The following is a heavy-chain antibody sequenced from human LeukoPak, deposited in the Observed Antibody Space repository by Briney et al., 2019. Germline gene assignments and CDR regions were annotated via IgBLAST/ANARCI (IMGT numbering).Heavy chain of an antibody. Sequence: SETLSLTCTVSGGSISSSSYYWGWIRQPPGKGLEWIGSIYYSGSTYYNPSLKSRVTISVDASKNQFSLKLSSVTAADTAVYYCARGGSSSSGTYGMDVWGQGTTVTVSS. CDR3: ARGGSSSSGTYGMDV. D-gene: IGHD6-13*01. CDR2: IYYSGST. CDR1: GGSISSSSYY. V-gene: IGHV4-39*07. J-gene: IGHJ6*02.